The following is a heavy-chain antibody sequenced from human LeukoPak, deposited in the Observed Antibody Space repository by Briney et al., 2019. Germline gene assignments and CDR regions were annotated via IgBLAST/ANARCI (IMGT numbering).Heavy chain of an antibody. V-gene: IGHV4-59*01. Sequence: PSETLSLTCTVFGGSISSYYWRWIRHPPGKGLEWIGYIYNSGSTNSNPSLKSRVTISVDTSKNQFSLKLSSVTAADTGVYYCAREWGYDSSGQIDYWGQGTLVTVSS. CDR3: AREWGYDSSGQIDY. J-gene: IGHJ4*02. D-gene: IGHD3-22*01. CDR2: IYNSGST. CDR1: GGSISSYY.